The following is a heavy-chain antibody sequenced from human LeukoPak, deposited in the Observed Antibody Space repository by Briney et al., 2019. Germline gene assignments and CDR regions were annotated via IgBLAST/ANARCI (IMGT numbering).Heavy chain of an antibody. CDR2: IYYSGST. Sequence: SETLSLTCTVSGGSISSYYWSWIRQPPGKGLEWIGYIYYSGSTNYNPSLKSRVTISVDTSKNQFSLKLSSVTAADTAVYYCARLRRYSSGWYDSFDYWGQGTLVTVSS. J-gene: IGHJ4*02. V-gene: IGHV4-59*08. CDR1: GGSISSYY. D-gene: IGHD6-19*01. CDR3: ARLRRYSSGWYDSFDY.